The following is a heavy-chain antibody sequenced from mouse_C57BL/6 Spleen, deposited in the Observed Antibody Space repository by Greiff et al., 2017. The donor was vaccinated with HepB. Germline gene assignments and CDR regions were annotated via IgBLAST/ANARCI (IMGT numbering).Heavy chain of an antibody. CDR3: ERGRNGWAD. D-gene: IGHD1-1*02. V-gene: IGHV1-7*01. J-gene: IGHJ3*01. CDR2: INPSSGYT. CDR1: GYTFPSYW. Sequence: QVQLQQSGAELAKPGASVKLSCKASGYTFPSYWMHWVKQRPGQGLEWIGYINPSSGYTKYNQKFKDKATLTADKSSSTAYMQLSSRTSEDSAVYYCERGRNGWADWGQGTLVTVSA.